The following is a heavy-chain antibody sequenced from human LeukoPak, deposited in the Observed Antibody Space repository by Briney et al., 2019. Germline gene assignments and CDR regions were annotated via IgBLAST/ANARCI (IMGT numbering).Heavy chain of an antibody. CDR3: ARDAYYHDSSGYYQRYYYYYYMDV. V-gene: IGHV3-23*01. J-gene: IGHJ6*03. CDR2: ISGSGGST. Sequence: GGSLRLSCAASGFTFSSYGMSWVRQAPGKGLEWVSAISGSGGSTYYADSVKGRFTISRDNSKNTLYLQMNSLRAEDTDVYYCARDAYYHDSSGYYQRYYYYYYMDVWGKGTTVTISS. CDR1: GFTFSSYG. D-gene: IGHD3-22*01.